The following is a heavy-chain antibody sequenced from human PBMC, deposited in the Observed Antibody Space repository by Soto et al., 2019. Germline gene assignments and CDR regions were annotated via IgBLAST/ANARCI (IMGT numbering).Heavy chain of an antibody. J-gene: IGHJ4*02. CDR3: ARREIQGPIDY. CDR2: IYYSGTT. CDR1: GYSISSINW. D-gene: IGHD1-26*01. V-gene: IGHV4-28*01. Sequence: QVQLQESGPGLVKPSDTLSLTCAVSGYSISSINWWGWIRQPPGKGLEWIGYIYYSGTTYYNPSLKNRVTMSVDTSKNQFSLQLTSVTAVDTAVYYCARREIQGPIDYWGQGTLVTVSS.